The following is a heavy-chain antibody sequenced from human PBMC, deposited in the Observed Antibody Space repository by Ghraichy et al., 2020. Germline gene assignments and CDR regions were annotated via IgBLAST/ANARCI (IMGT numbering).Heavy chain of an antibody. CDR2: INPNSGDT. CDR1: GYTFSDYY. CDR3: AKEGVEAKYCDSNKCFQYFDL. D-gene: IGHD2/OR15-2a*01. V-gene: IGHV1-2*06. Sequence: ASVKVSCKASGYTFSDYYVNWVRQAPGQGLEWMGRINPNSGDTIYAQRFQGRVTLTRDTSISAAYMDLSRLRSDDTAVYYCAKEGVEAKYCDSNKCFQYFDLWGRGTLVTVSS. J-gene: IGHJ2*01.